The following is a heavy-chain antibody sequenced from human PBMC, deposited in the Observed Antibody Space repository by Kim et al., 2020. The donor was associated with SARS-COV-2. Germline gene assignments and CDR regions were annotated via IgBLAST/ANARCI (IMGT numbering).Heavy chain of an antibody. Sequence: ASVKVSCKASGYTFTSYYMHWVRQAPGQGLEWMGIINPSGGSTSYAQKFQGRVTMTRDTSTSTVYMELSSLRSEDTAVYYCARDNGGGGGYYRPDYWGQGTLVTVSS. CDR3: ARDNGGGGGYYRPDY. CDR1: GYTFTSYY. V-gene: IGHV1-46*01. D-gene: IGHD3-22*01. CDR2: INPSGGST. J-gene: IGHJ4*02.